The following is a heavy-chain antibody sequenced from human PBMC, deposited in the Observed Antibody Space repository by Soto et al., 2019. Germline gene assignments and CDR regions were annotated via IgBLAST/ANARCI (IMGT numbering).Heavy chain of an antibody. V-gene: IGHV3-33*01. Sequence: GGSLRLSCAASGFTFSSYGMHWVRQAPGKGLEWVAVIWYDGSNKYYADSVKGRFTISRDNSKNTLYLQMNSLRAEDTAVYYCAREAGNSYYYYGMDVWGQGTTVTVSS. D-gene: IGHD6-19*01. CDR3: AREAGNSYYYYGMDV. CDR1: GFTFSSYG. J-gene: IGHJ6*02. CDR2: IWYDGSNK.